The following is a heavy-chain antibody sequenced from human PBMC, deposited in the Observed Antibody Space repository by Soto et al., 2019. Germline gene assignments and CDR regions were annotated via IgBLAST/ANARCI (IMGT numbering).Heavy chain of an antibody. V-gene: IGHV4-39*01. Sequence: SETLSLTCAVSGGSISGRYYYWGWLLQSPGKGPEWIGSVFYTWFTSYNPSLESRVSVSVDTSKNQFSLKVSGVSAADTAVYYCATSQKGYNWNYFDHWGQGALVTVSS. CDR2: VFYTWFT. J-gene: IGHJ4*02. CDR3: ATSQKGYNWNYFDH. D-gene: IGHD1-20*01. CDR1: GGSISGRYYY.